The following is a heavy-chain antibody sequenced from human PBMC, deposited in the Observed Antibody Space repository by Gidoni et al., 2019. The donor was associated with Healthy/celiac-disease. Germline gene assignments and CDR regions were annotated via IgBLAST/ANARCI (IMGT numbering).Heavy chain of an antibody. CDR3: ARDADYYYYGMDV. Sequence: EVQLVESGGGLVKPGGSLRLSCEASGFSFSSYGMNCVRQAPGKGLEWVSLISSNSKFIYYADSVKGRFTISRDNAKNSLFLQMNSLSAEDTAVYYCARDADYYYYGMDVWGQGTTVTVSS. CDR1: GFSFSSYG. V-gene: IGHV3-21*01. CDR2: ISSNSKFI. J-gene: IGHJ6*02.